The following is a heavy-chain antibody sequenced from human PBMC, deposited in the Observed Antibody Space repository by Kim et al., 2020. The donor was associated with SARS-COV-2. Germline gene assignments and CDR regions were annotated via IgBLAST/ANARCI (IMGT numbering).Heavy chain of an antibody. V-gene: IGHV1-18*01. CDR2: ISAYNGNT. D-gene: IGHD3-22*01. CDR3: ARDPRIRWLSPSGDFDY. CDR1: GYTFTSYG. Sequence: ASVKVSCKASGYTFTSYGISWVRQAPGQGLEWMGWISAYNGNTNYAQKLQGRVTMTTDTSTSTAYMELRSLRSDDTAVYYCARDPRIRWLSPSGDFDYWGQGTLVTVSS. J-gene: IGHJ4*02.